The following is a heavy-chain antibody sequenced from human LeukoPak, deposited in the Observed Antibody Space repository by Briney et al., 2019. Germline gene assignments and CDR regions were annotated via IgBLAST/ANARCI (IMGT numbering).Heavy chain of an antibody. CDR1: GGSFSGYY. Sequence: PSETLSLTCAVYGGSFSGYYWSWIRQPPGKGLEWIGEINHSGSTNYNPSLKSRVTISVDTSKDQFSLKLSSVTAADTAVYYCARLLYSSSALWYFDYWGQGTLVTVSS. J-gene: IGHJ4*02. CDR3: ARLLYSSSALWYFDY. D-gene: IGHD6-6*01. V-gene: IGHV4-34*01. CDR2: INHSGST.